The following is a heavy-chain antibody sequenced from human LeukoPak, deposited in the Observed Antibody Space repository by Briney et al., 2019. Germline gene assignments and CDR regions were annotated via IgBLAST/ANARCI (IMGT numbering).Heavy chain of an antibody. CDR1: GFTFSDYY. Sequence: TGGSLRLSCAASGFTFSDYYMSWIRQAPGKGLEWISYISGSGSTIYYADSVKGRFTISRDNAKNSLYLQMNSLRAEDTAVYYCARAELRYFDWPPGDYWGQGTLVTVSS. V-gene: IGHV3-11*01. CDR2: ISGSGSTI. CDR3: ARAELRYFDWPPGDY. J-gene: IGHJ4*02. D-gene: IGHD3-9*01.